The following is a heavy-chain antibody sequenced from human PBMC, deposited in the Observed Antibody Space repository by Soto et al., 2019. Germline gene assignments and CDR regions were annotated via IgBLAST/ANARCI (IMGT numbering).Heavy chain of an antibody. J-gene: IGHJ4*02. Sequence: GGSLRLSCAASGFTFSSYAMSWVRQAPGKGLEWVSAISGSGGSTYYADSVKGRFTISRDNSKNTLYLQMNSLRAEDTAVYYCAKVGHYDILTGYIYFDYWGQGTLVTVSS. D-gene: IGHD3-9*01. CDR3: AKVGHYDILTGYIYFDY. V-gene: IGHV3-23*01. CDR1: GFTFSSYA. CDR2: ISGSGGST.